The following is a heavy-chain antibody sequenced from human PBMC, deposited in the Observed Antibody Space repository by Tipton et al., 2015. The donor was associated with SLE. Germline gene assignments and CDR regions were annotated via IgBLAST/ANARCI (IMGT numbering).Heavy chain of an antibody. V-gene: IGHV3-7*01. J-gene: IGHJ4*02. CDR3: TRNER. CDR2: INQDGSMK. Sequence: GSLRLSCAGSGFTFNSHWMSWVRQAPGKGLEWVANINQDGSMKYYVDSVKGRFTISRDNAKNSLYLELNSLRAEDTAAYYCTRNERWGQGTLVTVSS. CDR1: GFTFNSHW.